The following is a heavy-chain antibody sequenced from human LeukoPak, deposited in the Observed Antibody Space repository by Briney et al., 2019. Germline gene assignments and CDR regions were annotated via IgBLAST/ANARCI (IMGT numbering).Heavy chain of an antibody. CDR1: GFTFSSYG. V-gene: IGHV3-23*01. Sequence: GGSLRLSCAASGFTFSSYGMTWVRQAPGKGLEWVSAISGSGGSRNYADSVKGRFTISRDNAKNSLYLQINSLRAEDTAVYYCARDPRGWIPKLYYYFYYMDVWGRGTTVTVSS. D-gene: IGHD6-19*01. CDR3: ARDPRGWIPKLYYYFYYMDV. J-gene: IGHJ6*03. CDR2: ISGSGGSR.